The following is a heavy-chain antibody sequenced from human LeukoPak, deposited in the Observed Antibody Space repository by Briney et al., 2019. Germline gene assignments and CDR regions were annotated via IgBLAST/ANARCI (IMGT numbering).Heavy chain of an antibody. J-gene: IGHJ6*03. CDR1: GFDFNNYN. CDR2: ITSSGTYI. D-gene: IGHD1-26*01. V-gene: IGHV3-21*01. Sequence: GGSLGLSCATSGFDFNNYNMNWVRQAPGKGLEWVSSITSSGTYIYYADSVKGRFTISRDNAKNSLYLQMNSLRPEDTAVYYCARDPYSGSYGDYYYYYMDVWGKGTTVTISS. CDR3: ARDPYSGSYGDYYYYYMDV.